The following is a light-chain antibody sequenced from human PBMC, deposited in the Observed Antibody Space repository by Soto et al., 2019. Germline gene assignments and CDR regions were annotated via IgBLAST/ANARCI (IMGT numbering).Light chain of an antibody. CDR2: DAS. CDR1: QSVSSY. Sequence: EIVLTQSPATLSLSPGEIATLSCRSSQSVSSYLGWYQQKPGQAPRLLIYDASNRATGIPARFSGSGSGTDFTLTISSLEPDDFAVYYCQQPSNWAGTFCQATRLQSK. V-gene: IGKV3-11*01. CDR3: QQPSNWAGT. J-gene: IGKJ5*01.